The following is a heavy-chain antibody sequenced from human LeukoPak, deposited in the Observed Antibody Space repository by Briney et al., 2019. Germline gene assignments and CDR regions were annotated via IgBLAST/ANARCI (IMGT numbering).Heavy chain of an antibody. J-gene: IGHJ4*02. Sequence: QPGGSLRLSCAASGFTFSSYWMSWVRQAPGKGLEWVANIKQDGSEKYYVDSVKGRFTISRDNAKNSLYLQMNSLRAEDTAVYYCARRYFDWLLAEDYFDYWGQGTLVTVSS. CDR2: IKQDGSEK. CDR3: ARRYFDWLLAEDYFDY. CDR1: GFTFSSYW. D-gene: IGHD3-9*01. V-gene: IGHV3-7*01.